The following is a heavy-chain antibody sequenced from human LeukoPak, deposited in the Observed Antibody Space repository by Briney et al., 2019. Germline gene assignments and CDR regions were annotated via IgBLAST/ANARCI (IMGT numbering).Heavy chain of an antibody. V-gene: IGHV4-4*07. Sequence: SETLSLTCTVPRGSISSYYWSWIRQPAGKGLEWIGRIYTSGSTNYNPSLKSRATMAVDTTNNQFSPKQTYVTAADPSVLYCARDRGSSGWGGDYWGQGTLVTVSS. CDR1: RGSISSYY. D-gene: IGHD6-19*01. J-gene: IGHJ4*02. CDR3: ARDRGSSGWGGDY. CDR2: IYTSGST.